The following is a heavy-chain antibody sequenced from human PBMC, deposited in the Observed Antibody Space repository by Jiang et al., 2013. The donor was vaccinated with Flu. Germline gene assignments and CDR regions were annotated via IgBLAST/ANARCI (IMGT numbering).Heavy chain of an antibody. CDR2: VWSDGSNNDK. CDR3: ARDVEVPQRGDAFDI. D-gene: IGHD6-25*01. J-gene: IGHJ3*02. V-gene: IGHV3-33*01. CDR1: GFTFSSYG. Sequence: VQLLESGGGVVQPGRSLTLSCAASGFTFSSYGMHWVRQAPGKGLEWVAVVWSDGSNNDKKYADSVKGRFTVSRDNSKNTVYLQMNSVRAEDTAVYYCARDVEVPQRGDAFDIWAKGKWSPSLQ.